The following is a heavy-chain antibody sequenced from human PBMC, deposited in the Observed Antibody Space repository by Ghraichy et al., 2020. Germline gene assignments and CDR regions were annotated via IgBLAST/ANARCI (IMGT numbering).Heavy chain of an antibody. V-gene: IGHV4-39*01. J-gene: IGHJ5*02. CDR1: GGSISSSSYY. CDR2: IYYSGST. Sequence: ESLNISCTVSGGSISSSSYYWGWIRQPPGKGLEWIGSIYYSGSTYYNPSLKSRVTISVDTSKNQFSLKLSSVTAADTAVYYCARPLGYCSSTSCFNWFDPWGQGTLVTVSS. D-gene: IGHD2-2*01. CDR3: ARPLGYCSSTSCFNWFDP.